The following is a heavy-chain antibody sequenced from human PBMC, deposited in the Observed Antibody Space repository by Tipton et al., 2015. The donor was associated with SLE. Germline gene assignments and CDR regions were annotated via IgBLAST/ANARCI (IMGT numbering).Heavy chain of an antibody. D-gene: IGHD1-26*01. CDR2: IYYSGST. CDR3: AREIGGGSNDY. V-gene: IGHV4-59*12. J-gene: IGHJ4*02. CDR1: GGSISSYY. Sequence: TLSLTCTVPGGSISSYYWSWIRQPPGKGLEWIGYIYYSGSTNYNPSLKSRVTISVDTSKNQFSLKLSSVTAADTAVYYCAREIGGGSNDYWGQGTLVTVSS.